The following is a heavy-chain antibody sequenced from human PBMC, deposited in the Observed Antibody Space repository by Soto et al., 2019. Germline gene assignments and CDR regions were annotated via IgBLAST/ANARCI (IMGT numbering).Heavy chain of an antibody. CDR2: ISGSGGST. CDR1: GFTFSSYA. Sequence: GGSLRLSCAASGFTFSSYAMSRVRQAPGKGLEWVSAISGSGGSTYYADSVKGRFTISRDNSKNTLYLQMNSLRAEDTAVYYCAKGSSPYDAFDIWGQGTMVTVSS. CDR3: AKGSSPYDAFDI. D-gene: IGHD6-13*01. J-gene: IGHJ3*02. V-gene: IGHV3-23*01.